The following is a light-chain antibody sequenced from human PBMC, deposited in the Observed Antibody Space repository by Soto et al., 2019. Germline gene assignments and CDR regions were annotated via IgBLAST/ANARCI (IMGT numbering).Light chain of an antibody. V-gene: IGLV1-47*02. J-gene: IGLJ2*01. CDR2: SNN. CDR1: SSNIGGTNY. CDR3: ASWDDRLGAVI. Sequence: QSVLTQPPSSSGTPGQRVFISCSGSSSNIGGTNYAYWYQQLPGAAPKLLMHSNNLRPSGVPERISGSKSGTSASLAISGLRSEDEAVYYCASWDDRLGAVIFGGGT.